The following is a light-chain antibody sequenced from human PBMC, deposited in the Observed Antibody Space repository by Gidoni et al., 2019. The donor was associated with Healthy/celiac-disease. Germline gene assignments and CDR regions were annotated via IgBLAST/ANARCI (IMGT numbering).Light chain of an antibody. Sequence: DIVMTQSPLSLPLTPGAPASISCRSSQSLLHSNGYNYLDWYLQKPGQSPQLLIYWGSNRASGVPDRFSGSGSGTEFTLKISRVEAEDVGVYYCMQALQTPPAFGQGTKLEIK. CDR3: MQALQTPPA. CDR1: QSLLHSNGYNY. J-gene: IGKJ2*01. V-gene: IGKV2-28*01. CDR2: WGS.